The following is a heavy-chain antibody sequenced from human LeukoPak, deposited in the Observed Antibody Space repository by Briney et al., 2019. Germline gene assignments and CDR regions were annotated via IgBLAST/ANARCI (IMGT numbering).Heavy chain of an antibody. CDR1: GFTFSGSA. V-gene: IGHV3-73*01. CDR3: TSQPYYYDSSGYYYLFDY. CDR2: IRSKANSYAT. J-gene: IGHJ4*02. D-gene: IGHD3-22*01. Sequence: SGGSLRLSCAASGFTFSGSAMHWVRQASGKGLEWAGRIRSKANSYATAYAASVKGRFTISRDDSKNTAYLQMNSLKTEDTAVYYCTSQPYYYDSSGYYYLFDYWGQGTLVTVSS.